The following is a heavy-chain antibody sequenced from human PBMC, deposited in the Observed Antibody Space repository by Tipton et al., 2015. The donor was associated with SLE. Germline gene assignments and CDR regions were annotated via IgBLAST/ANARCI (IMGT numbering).Heavy chain of an antibody. Sequence: TLSLTCTVSGGSITSYYWSWIRQPAGKGPEWIGRIYTSGSTNHNPSLKSRVTISVDTSKDQFSLKLSSVTAADTAVYYCARAPGSAPGAFDIWGQGTMVTVSS. CDR2: IYTSGST. CDR1: GGSITSYY. D-gene: IGHD2-15*01. CDR3: ARAPGSAPGAFDI. V-gene: IGHV4-4*07. J-gene: IGHJ3*02.